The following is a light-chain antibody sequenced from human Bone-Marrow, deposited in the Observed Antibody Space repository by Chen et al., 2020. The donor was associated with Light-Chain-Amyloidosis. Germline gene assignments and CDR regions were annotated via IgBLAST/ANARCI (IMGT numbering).Light chain of an antibody. J-gene: IGKJ4*01. V-gene: IGKV4-1*01. CDR1: QAVLHRSNNKNY. Sequence: DIVLTQSPDSLAVFLGERATINCKSSQAVLHRSNNKNYLAWYQQKPGQPPKLLIYWASTRESGVPDRFSGRGSGTDFTLTISSLQAEDVAVYYCQQYYSSLLTFGGGTKVEIK. CDR3: QQYYSSLLT. CDR2: WAS.